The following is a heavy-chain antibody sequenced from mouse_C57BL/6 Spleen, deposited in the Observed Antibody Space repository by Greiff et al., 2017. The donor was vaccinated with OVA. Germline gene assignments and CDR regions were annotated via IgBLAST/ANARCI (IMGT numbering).Heavy chain of an antibody. Sequence: QVQLQQSGAELVRPGTSVKVSCKASGYAFTNYLIEWVKQRPGQGLEWIGVINPGSGGTNYNEKFKGKATLTADKSSSTAYMQLSSLTSEDSAVYFCAREPDFDYWGQGTTLTVSS. CDR3: AREPDFDY. CDR2: INPGSGGT. V-gene: IGHV1-54*01. J-gene: IGHJ2*01. CDR1: GYAFTNYL.